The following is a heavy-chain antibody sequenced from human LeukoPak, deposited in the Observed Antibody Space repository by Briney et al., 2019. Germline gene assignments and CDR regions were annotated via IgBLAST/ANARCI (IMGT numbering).Heavy chain of an antibody. CDR2: IIPIFGTA. V-gene: IGHV1-69*06. Sequence: GASVKVSCKASGGTFSRYAISWVRQAPGHGLERMGGIIPIFGTANYAQKFQGRVTITADKSTSTAYMELSSLRSEDTAVYYCARAELGYCSSTSCYAFDYWGQGTLVTVSS. J-gene: IGHJ4*02. CDR3: ARAELGYCSSTSCYAFDY. D-gene: IGHD2-2*01. CDR1: GGTFSRYA.